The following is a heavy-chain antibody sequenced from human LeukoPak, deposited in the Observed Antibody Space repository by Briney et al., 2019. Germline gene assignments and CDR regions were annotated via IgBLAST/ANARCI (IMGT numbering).Heavy chain of an antibody. J-gene: IGHJ4*02. D-gene: IGHD3-10*01. CDR2: MNPNSGNT. Sequence: ASVKVSCKASGYTFTSYDINWVRQATGQGLEWMGWMNPNSGNTGYAQKFQGRVTMTRNTSISTAYMELSSLRSEDTAVYYCARKDVMVRGVIKYWGQGTLVTVSS. V-gene: IGHV1-8*01. CDR1: GYTFTSYD. CDR3: ARKDVMVRGVIKY.